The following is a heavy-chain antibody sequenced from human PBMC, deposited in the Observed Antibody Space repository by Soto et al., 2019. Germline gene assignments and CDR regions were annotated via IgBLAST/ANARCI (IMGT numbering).Heavy chain of an antibody. J-gene: IGHJ4*02. CDR3: ARVVDDYVWGSYRYYYFDY. CDR2: ISAYNGNT. V-gene: IGHV1-18*01. CDR1: GYTFTSYG. D-gene: IGHD3-16*02. Sequence: QVQLVQSGAEVKKPGASVKVSCKASGYTFTSYGISWVRQAPGQGLEWMGWISAYNGNTNYAQKLQGRVTMTTDTSTSTAYMELRSLRSEDTAVYYCARVVDDYVWGSYRYYYFDYWGQGTLVTVSS.